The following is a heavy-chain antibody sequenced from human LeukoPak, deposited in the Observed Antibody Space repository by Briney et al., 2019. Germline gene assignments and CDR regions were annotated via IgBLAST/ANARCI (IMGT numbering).Heavy chain of an antibody. Sequence: AAVRDSSKASRYSFTDYYLHGVRQAPGQGREWMGWMKPESGKTGTAQRFQGRVTLTRDTSTSTAYMEVTRLTSDDTAIYYCARDKNPAVFDYWGQGTLVTVSS. CDR3: ARDKNPAVFDY. CDR2: MKPESGKT. J-gene: IGHJ4*01. CDR1: RYSFTDYY. V-gene: IGHV1-2*02.